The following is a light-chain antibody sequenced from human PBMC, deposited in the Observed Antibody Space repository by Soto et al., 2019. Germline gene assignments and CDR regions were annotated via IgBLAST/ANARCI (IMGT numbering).Light chain of an antibody. CDR2: EVS. V-gene: IGLV2-14*01. CDR1: SSDVGAYNS. J-gene: IGLJ2*01. Sequence: QSALTQPASVSGSPGQSITISCTGTSSDVGAYNSVSWYQQHPGKAPKLMIYEVSNRPSGVSNHFSGSKSGNTASRTSSGLQAEEEADYYCSSYTSSSCLVVFGGGTQLTVL. CDR3: SSYTSSSCLVV.